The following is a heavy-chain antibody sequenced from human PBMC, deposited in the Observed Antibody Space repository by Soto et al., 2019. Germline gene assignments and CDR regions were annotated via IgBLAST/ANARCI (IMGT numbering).Heavy chain of an antibody. V-gene: IGHV5-51*01. Sequence: GESLKISCKGSGYSFTSYWIGWVRQMPGKGLEWMGIIYPGDSDTRYNPSFPGQVTISADKSISTAYLQWSSLKASDTAMYYCAAGLIDYGDYYYYGMDVWGQGTTVTVSS. D-gene: IGHD4-17*01. CDR1: GYSFTSYW. CDR2: IYPGDSDT. CDR3: AAGLIDYGDYYYYGMDV. J-gene: IGHJ6*02.